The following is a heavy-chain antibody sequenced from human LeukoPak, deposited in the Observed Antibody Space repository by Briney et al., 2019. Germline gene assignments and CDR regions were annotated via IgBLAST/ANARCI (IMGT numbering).Heavy chain of an antibody. J-gene: IGHJ5*02. Sequence: PGGSLRLSCAASGFTFSSYEMNWVRQAPGKGLEWVSYISSSGSTIYYADSVKGRFTISRDNAKNSLYLQMNSLRAEDTAVYYCARGSDGDNYSWFDPWGQGTLVTVSS. CDR3: ARGSDGDNYSWFDP. CDR1: GFTFSSYE. D-gene: IGHD1-1*01. CDR2: ISSSGSTI. V-gene: IGHV3-48*03.